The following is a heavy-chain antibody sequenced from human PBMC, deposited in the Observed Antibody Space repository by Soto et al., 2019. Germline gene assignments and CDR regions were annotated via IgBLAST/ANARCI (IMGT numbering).Heavy chain of an antibody. J-gene: IGHJ5*01. CDR2: ISGSGATT. CDR1: GFTFSSYA. D-gene: IGHD3-9*01. Sequence: EVQLLESGGGLVQPGGYRRVSCAASGFTFSSYAMTWVRQAPGKGLEWVSGISGSGATTSYADSVKGRFTVSRDNSKNTLYLQMNSLRVEDTAVYHCAKLRYFDWSAYNWFEYWGQGTPVTVSS. V-gene: IGHV3-23*01. CDR3: AKLRYFDWSAYNWFEY.